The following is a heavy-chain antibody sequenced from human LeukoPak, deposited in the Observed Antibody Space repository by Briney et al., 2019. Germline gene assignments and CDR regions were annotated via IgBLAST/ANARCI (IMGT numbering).Heavy chain of an antibody. CDR2: ISYDGSNK. V-gene: IGHV3-30-3*01. CDR3: AKDKIEECFDY. J-gene: IGHJ4*02. D-gene: IGHD3-3*01. CDR1: GFTFSSYA. Sequence: PGGSLRLSCAASGFTFSSYAMHWVRQAPGKGLEWVAVISYDGSNKYYADSVKGRFTISRDNSKNTLYLQMNSLRAEDTAVYYCAKDKIEECFDYWGQGTLVTVSS.